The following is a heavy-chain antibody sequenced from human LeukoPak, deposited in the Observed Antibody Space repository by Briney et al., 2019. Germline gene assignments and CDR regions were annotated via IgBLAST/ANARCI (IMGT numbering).Heavy chain of an antibody. D-gene: IGHD3-16*02. CDR2: IYSGGST. CDR3: ARGYTSSWFDP. Sequence: GGSLRLSCAASGFTVSSNYMSWVRQAPGKGLEWVSVIYSGGSTYYADSVKGRFTISRDNSKNTLYLQMNSLRAEDTAVYYRARGYTSSWFDPWGQGTLVTVSS. J-gene: IGHJ5*02. V-gene: IGHV3-66*02. CDR1: GFTVSSNY.